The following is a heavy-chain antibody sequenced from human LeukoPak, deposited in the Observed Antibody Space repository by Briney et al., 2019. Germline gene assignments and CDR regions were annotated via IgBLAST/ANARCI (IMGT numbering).Heavy chain of an antibody. V-gene: IGHV1-8*03. J-gene: IGHJ6*03. CDR3: ARGGGYSSSWYFARYYYYYMDV. Sequence: ASVKVSCKASGYTFTGYYMHWVRQATGQGLEWMGWMNPNSGNTGYAQKFQGRVTITRNTSISTAYMELSSLRSEDTAVYYCARGGGYSSSWYFARYYYYYMDVWGKGTTVTVSS. D-gene: IGHD6-13*01. CDR2: MNPNSGNT. CDR1: GYTFTGYY.